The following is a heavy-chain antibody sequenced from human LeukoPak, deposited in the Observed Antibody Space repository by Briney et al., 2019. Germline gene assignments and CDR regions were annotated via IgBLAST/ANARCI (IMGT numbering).Heavy chain of an antibody. Sequence: SQTLSLTCSVSGGSITSGGYYWNWIRQHPKKGLEWIGYIYYTGSTYYNPSLKSRVTTSVDTSKNQFSLKLSSVTAADTAVYYCARGPDAGSFDIWGQGTMVTVSS. CDR2: IYYTGST. CDR1: GGSITSGGYY. J-gene: IGHJ3*02. V-gene: IGHV4-31*03. CDR3: ARGPDAGSFDI.